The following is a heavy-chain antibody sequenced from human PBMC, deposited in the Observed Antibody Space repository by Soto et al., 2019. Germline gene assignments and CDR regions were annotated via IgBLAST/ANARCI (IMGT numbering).Heavy chain of an antibody. Sequence: PGVSLRLSCAASGFTFDTYAMNWVRQAPGKGMEWVSAIGSSGGSTYYADSVKGRFTISRDNSKNTLYLQMNSLRAEDTAVYYCAKGVRGLEWLSLAPFEEWGQGTLVTVSS. CDR3: AKGVRGLEWLSLAPFEE. D-gene: IGHD3-3*01. J-gene: IGHJ4*02. CDR1: GFTFDTYA. CDR2: IGSSGGST. V-gene: IGHV3-23*01.